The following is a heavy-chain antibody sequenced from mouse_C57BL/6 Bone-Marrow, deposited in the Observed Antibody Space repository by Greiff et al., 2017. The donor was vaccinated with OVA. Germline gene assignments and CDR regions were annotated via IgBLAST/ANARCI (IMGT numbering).Heavy chain of an antibody. CDR1: GYTFTSYW. J-gene: IGHJ2*01. CDR2: IYPSDSET. Sequence: QVQLQQPGAELVRPGSSVKLSCKASGYTFTSYWMDWVKQRPGQGLEWIGNIYPSDSETHYNQKFKDKATLTVDKSSSTAYMQLSSLTSEDSAVYYCARGLLRCYFDYWGQGTTLTVSS. D-gene: IGHD1-1*01. V-gene: IGHV1-61*01. CDR3: ARGLLRCYFDY.